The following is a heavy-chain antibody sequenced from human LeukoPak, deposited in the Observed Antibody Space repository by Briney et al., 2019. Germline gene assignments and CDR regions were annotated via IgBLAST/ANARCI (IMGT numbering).Heavy chain of an antibody. CDR2: INQDGSEK. CDR3: ARDIVPPGIFWEF. V-gene: IGHV3-7*05. D-gene: IGHD2-2*01. J-gene: IGHJ4*02. Sequence: GGSLRLSCAASGFTFSDYWMSWVRQPPGKGLEWVANINQDGSEKFYVDSVKGRFTVSRDNAKNSLYLQMNRLRAEDTAVYYCARDIVPPGIFWEFWGQGSLVTVSS. CDR1: GFTFSDYW.